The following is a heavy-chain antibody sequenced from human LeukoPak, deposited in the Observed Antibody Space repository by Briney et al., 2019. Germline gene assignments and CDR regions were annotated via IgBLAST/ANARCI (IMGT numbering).Heavy chain of an antibody. J-gene: IGHJ4*02. V-gene: IGHV4-34*01. CDR3: ARGPGPTPSKDGSGGFDY. CDR2: INHSGST. Sequence: SETLSLTCAVYGGSFSGYYWSWIRQPPGKGLEWIGEINHSGSTNYNPSLKSRVTISVDTSKNQFSLKLSSVTAADTAVYYCARGPGPTPSKDGSGGFDYWGQGTLVTVSS. CDR1: GGSFSGYY. D-gene: IGHD6-25*01.